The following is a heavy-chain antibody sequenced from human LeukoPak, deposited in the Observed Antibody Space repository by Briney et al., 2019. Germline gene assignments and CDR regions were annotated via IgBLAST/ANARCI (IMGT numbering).Heavy chain of an antibody. CDR2: ISGSGGST. V-gene: IGHV3-23*01. D-gene: IGHD3-22*01. CDR3: AKGGDSSGYHQYYFDY. Sequence: GGSLRLSCAASGFTFSSYAMTWVRQAPGKGLEWVSAISGSGGSTYYADSVRGRVTISRDNSKNTLYLQMNSLRAEDTAVYYCAKGGDSSGYHQYYFDYWGQGTLVTVSS. CDR1: GFTFSSYA. J-gene: IGHJ4*02.